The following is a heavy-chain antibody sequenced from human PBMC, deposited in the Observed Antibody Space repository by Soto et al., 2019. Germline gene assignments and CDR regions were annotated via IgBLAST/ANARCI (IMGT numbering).Heavy chain of an antibody. D-gene: IGHD4-17*01. CDR1: GFTFSSYA. CDR2: ISGSGGST. V-gene: IGHV3-23*01. J-gene: IGHJ6*02. CDR3: VKGDYGASYYYGMDV. Sequence: EVQLLESGGGLVQPGGSLRLSCAASGFTFSSYAMSWVRQAPGKGLEWVSAISGSGGSTYYADSVKGRFTISRDNSKNTLYLQMSSLRAEDTAVYYCVKGDYGASYYYGMDVWGQGTTVTVSS.